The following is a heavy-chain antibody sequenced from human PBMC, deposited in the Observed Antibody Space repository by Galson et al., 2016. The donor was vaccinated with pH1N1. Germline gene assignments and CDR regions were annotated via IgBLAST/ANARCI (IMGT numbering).Heavy chain of an antibody. Sequence: SLRLSCAVSGFTFNNFFMSWIRQAPGKGLEWISYISPSGGSTSFADSVRGRFTISRDNINNLLILQMNNLRPEDTAIYYCAKSSWSPYYYFDVWGNGTTVTVSS. V-gene: IGHV3-11*04. J-gene: IGHJ6*03. CDR2: ISPSGGST. CDR1: GFTFNNFF. CDR3: AKSSWSPYYYFDV. D-gene: IGHD3-3*01.